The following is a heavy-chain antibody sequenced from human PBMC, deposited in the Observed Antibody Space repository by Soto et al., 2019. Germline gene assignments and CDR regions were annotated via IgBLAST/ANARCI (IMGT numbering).Heavy chain of an antibody. D-gene: IGHD2-15*01. Sequence: EVQLVESGGTLVQPGGSLRLSCAASGFTFSSHWMHWIRQTPGEGLVSLSRINPDGSHTDYADSVKGRFTISRDNAKSTLYQEMKSLRAEDKGIYYCARPKETSYSAFDTSGQGTKVTVSS. V-gene: IGHV3-74*01. CDR3: ARPKETSYSAFDT. CDR1: GFTFSSHW. CDR2: INPDGSHT. J-gene: IGHJ3*02.